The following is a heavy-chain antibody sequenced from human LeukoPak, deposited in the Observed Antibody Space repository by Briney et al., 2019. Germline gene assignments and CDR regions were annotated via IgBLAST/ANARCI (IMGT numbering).Heavy chain of an antibody. V-gene: IGHV3-30-3*01. CDR2: ISYDGSNK. CDR1: GFTFSSYA. D-gene: IGHD1-26*01. CDR3: ARDDSVYSGTYLDY. Sequence: GGSLRLSCAASGFTFSSYAMHWVRQAPGKGLEWVAVISYDGSNKYYADSVKGRFTISRDNSKNTLYLQMNSLRAEDTAVYYCARDDSVYSGTYLDYWGQGTLVTVSS. J-gene: IGHJ4*02.